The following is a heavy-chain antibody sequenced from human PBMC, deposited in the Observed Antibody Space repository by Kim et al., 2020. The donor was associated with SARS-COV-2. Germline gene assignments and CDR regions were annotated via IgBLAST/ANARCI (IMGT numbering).Heavy chain of an antibody. D-gene: IGHD5-18*01. V-gene: IGHV1-46*01. J-gene: IGHJ4*02. Sequence: YAQKFQGRVTMTRDTSTSTVDMELSSLRSEDTAVYYCARRGTATPNYFDYWGQGTLVTVSS. CDR3: ARRGTATPNYFDY.